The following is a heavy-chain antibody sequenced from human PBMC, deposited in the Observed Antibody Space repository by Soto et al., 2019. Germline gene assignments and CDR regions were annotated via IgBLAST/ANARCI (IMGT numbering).Heavy chain of an antibody. CDR2: IDWDDDK. V-gene: IGHV2-70*04. D-gene: IGHD3-10*01. J-gene: IGHJ4*02. CDR1: GFSLSTYGMR. Sequence: SGPTLVNPTQPLTLTCAFSGFSLSTYGMRVSWIRQPPGKALEWLARIDWDDDKFYSTSLKTRLTISKDTSKNQVVLTMTNMDPVDTATYYCARLGSGTFFDYWGQGTLVTVSS. CDR3: ARLGSGTFFDY.